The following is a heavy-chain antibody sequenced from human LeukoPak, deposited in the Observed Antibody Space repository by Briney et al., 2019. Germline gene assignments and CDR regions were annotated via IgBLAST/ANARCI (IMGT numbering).Heavy chain of an antibody. CDR1: GGSISSYY. J-gene: IGHJ4*02. V-gene: IGHV4-4*07. D-gene: IGHD3-22*01. CDR2: IHTSGST. Sequence: SETLSLTCTFSGGSISSYYWCWFRQPARKGLEWIGRIHTSGSTKYNHSLKSRVTMSVDTSKNQFSLKLNSVTAADTAVYYCARDQYYYDSSGHYRFDYWGQGTLVTVSS. CDR3: ARDQYYYDSSGHYRFDY.